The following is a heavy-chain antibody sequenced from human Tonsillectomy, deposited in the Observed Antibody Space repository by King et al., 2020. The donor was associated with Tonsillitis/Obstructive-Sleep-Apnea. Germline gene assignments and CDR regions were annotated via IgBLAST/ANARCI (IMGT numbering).Heavy chain of an antibody. CDR3: ASAWGGSGGPYYFDY. V-gene: IGHV3-21*01. CDR2: ISSSSSNI. J-gene: IGHJ4*02. CDR1: GFTFSIYS. D-gene: IGHD3-10*01. Sequence: VQLVESGGGLVKPGGSLRLSCAASGFTFSIYSINWVRQAPGKGLEWVSSISSSSSNIYYADSVKGRFTISRDNAKNPLYLQMNSLRAEDTAVYYCASAWGGSGGPYYFDYWGQGTLVTVSS.